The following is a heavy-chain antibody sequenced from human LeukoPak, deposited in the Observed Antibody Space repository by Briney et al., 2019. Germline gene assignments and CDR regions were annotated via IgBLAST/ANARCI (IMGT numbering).Heavy chain of an antibody. Sequence: PSETLSLTCTVSGGSISSGGYYWSWIRQHPGKGLEWIGYFYYSGSTYYNPSLKSRVTISVDTSKNQFSLKLSSVTAADTAVYYCARDKVAGTAQAFDIWGQGTMVTVSS. CDR3: ARDKVAGTAQAFDI. J-gene: IGHJ3*02. V-gene: IGHV4-31*03. D-gene: IGHD6-19*01. CDR2: FYYSGST. CDR1: GGSISSGGYY.